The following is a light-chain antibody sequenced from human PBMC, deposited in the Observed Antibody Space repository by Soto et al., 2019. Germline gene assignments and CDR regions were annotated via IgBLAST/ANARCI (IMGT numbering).Light chain of an antibody. J-gene: IGKJ1*01. CDR2: AAS. V-gene: IGKV1-5*01. CDR3: QQYNSYWGT. Sequence: DIQMTPSPSSLSASVGDRVTIPCRASQGISSWLAWYQQKPGKAPKLLIYAASSLESGVPSRFSGSGSGTEFTLTISSLQPDDFATYYCQQYNSYWGTFGQGTKVDIK. CDR1: QGISSW.